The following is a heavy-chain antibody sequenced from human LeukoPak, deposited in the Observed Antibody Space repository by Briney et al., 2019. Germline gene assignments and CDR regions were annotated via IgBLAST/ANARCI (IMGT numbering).Heavy chain of an antibody. J-gene: IGHJ4*02. Sequence: PGGSLRLSCAASGFTFSTYWMSWVRQAPGKGLEWLANIKLDGGEKYYVDSVKGRFTVSRDNAKNSLYLQMNSLRAEDTAVYFCARGRYCNGGSCYFDSWGQGTLVTVSS. D-gene: IGHD2-15*01. V-gene: IGHV3-7*01. CDR3: ARGRYCNGGSCYFDS. CDR2: IKLDGGEK. CDR1: GFTFSTYW.